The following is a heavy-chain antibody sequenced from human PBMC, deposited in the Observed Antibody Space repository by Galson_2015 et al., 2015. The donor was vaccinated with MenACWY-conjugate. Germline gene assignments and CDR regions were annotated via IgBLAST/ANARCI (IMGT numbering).Heavy chain of an antibody. V-gene: IGHV5-51*01. CDR1: EYSFTRFW. CDR2: IYPPDSDT. D-gene: IGHD3-3*01. CDR3: AIAIYDFWSGYSFDY. J-gene: IGHJ4*02. Sequence: QSGAEVKKPGESLKISCTGSEYSFTRFWIGWVRQMPGKGLEWMGIIYPPDSDTRYSLSFQGQVTMSADKSITTTYLQWSSLKASDTAMYYCAIAIYDFWSGYSFDYWGQGTQVTVSS.